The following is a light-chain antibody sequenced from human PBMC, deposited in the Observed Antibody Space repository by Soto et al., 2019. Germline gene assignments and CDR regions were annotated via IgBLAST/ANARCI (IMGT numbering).Light chain of an antibody. CDR2: DTS. CDR1: QFLSSY. CDR3: HQRNK. V-gene: IGKV3-11*01. Sequence: EVVLTQSPATLSLPPGEIATLSCRASQFLSSYLAWYQQKPGQPPRLLIYDTSNRATGIPARFSGSRSGTDFTLTISSLEPEDFGVYFCHQRNKFGQGTRLEIK. J-gene: IGKJ5*01.